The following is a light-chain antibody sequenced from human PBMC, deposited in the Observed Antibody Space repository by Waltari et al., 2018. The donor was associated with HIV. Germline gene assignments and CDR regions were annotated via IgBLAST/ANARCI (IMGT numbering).Light chain of an antibody. CDR3: LQGTHWPWS. J-gene: IGKJ5*01. CDR2: KVS. CDR1: QGLVYSDGNTY. V-gene: IGKV2-30*01. Sequence: DVVMTQSPVSLPVTLGQPASISCRSSQGLVYSDGNTYLNWFQQRPGQSPRRLFYKVSIRDSVVPDGFSGRWSGTDFTRKIRRVEAEDVAVYYCLQGTHWPWSFGQGTRLEIK.